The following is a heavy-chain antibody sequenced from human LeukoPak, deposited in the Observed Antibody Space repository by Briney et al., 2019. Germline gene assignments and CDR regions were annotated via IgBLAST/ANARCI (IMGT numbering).Heavy chain of an antibody. CDR3: ARDITDYDFWSGYYVTPYYFDY. J-gene: IGHJ4*02. CDR1: GYTFTSYG. Sequence: ASVKVSCKASGYTFTSYGISWVRQAPGQGLEWMGWISAYNGNTNYAQKPQGRVTMTTDTSTSTAYMELRSLRSDDTAVYYCARDITDYDFWSGYYVTPYYFDYWGQGTLVTVSS. CDR2: ISAYNGNT. V-gene: IGHV1-18*01. D-gene: IGHD3-3*01.